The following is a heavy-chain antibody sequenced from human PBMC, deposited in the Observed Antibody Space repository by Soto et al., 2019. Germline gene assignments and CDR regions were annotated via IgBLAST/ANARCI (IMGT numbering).Heavy chain of an antibody. CDR2: INPNSGGT. CDR1: GYTFTGYY. V-gene: IGHV1-2*02. Sequence: ASVKVSCKASGYTFTGYYMHWVRQAPGQGLEWVGWINPNSGGTNYAQKFQGRVTMTRDTSISTAYMELSRLRSDDTAVYYCARVSMGGYYDSSGYYYSFDYWGQGTLVTVST. D-gene: IGHD3-22*01. CDR3: ARVSMGGYYDSSGYYYSFDY. J-gene: IGHJ4*02.